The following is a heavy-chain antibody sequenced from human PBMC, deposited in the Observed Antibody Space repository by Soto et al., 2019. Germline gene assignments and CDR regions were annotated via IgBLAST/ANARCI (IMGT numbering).Heavy chain of an antibody. D-gene: IGHD5-12*01. J-gene: IGHJ6*02. CDR1: GGSISSYY. CDR3: ARDSGRHGVATIMDYYYYGMDV. Sequence: SETLSLTCTVSGGSISSYYWSWIRQPPGKGLEWIGYISYSGSTNYNPSLKSRVTISVDTSKTQFSLKLSSVTAADTAVYYCARDSGRHGVATIMDYYYYGMDVWGQGTTVTVSS. V-gene: IGHV4-59*01. CDR2: ISYSGST.